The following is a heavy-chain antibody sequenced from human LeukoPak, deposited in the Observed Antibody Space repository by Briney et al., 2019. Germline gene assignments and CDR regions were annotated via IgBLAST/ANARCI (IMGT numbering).Heavy chain of an antibody. CDR2: IKPDGSEK. D-gene: IGHD3-10*01. J-gene: IGHJ4*02. Sequence: GGSLRLSCAASGFMFSSCWMSWVRQSPGKGLEWVANIKPDGSEKYYVDSAKGRFTISRDNAKNALYLEMNSLRVGDTAVYYCARERTYSGSGSTYPYYDYWGQGTLVTVSS. CDR1: GFMFSSCW. V-gene: IGHV3-7*01. CDR3: ARERTYSGSGSTYPYYDY.